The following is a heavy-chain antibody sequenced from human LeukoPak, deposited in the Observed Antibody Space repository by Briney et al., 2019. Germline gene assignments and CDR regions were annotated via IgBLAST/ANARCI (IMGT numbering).Heavy chain of an antibody. CDR2: IWYDGSNK. V-gene: IGHV3-33*06. CDR3: AKNNWNDMPFVDY. D-gene: IGHD1-20*01. CDR1: GFTFSSYG. Sequence: GRSLRLSCAASGFTFSSYGMHWVRQAPGKGLEWVAVIWYDGSNKYYGDSVKGRYTISRDNSKKTLYLQMNSLRAEDTAVYYCAKNNWNDMPFVDYWGQGTLVTVSS. J-gene: IGHJ4*02.